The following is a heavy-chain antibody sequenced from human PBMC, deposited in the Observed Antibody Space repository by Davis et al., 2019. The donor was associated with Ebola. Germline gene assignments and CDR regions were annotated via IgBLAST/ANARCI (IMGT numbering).Heavy chain of an antibody. CDR3: ARDQGSSSLMDV. V-gene: IGHV3-33*08. CDR2: IWYDGSNK. CDR1: GFTFSSYS. Sequence: PGGSLRLSCAASGFTFSSYSMNWVRQAPGKGLEWVAVIWYDGSNKYYADSVKGRFTISRDNSKNTLYLQMNSLRAEDTAVYYCARDQGSSSLMDVWGKGTTVTVSS. D-gene: IGHD6-6*01. J-gene: IGHJ6*04.